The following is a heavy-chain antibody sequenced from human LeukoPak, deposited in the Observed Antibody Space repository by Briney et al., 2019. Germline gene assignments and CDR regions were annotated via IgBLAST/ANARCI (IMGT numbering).Heavy chain of an antibody. V-gene: IGHV4-61*02. CDR2: IYTSGST. D-gene: IGHD3-10*01. Sequence: PSETLSLTCTVSGGSIGSSSYYWGWIRQPAGKGLEWIGRIYTSGSTKYNPSLKSRVTISVDTSKNQFSLKLSSVTAADTAVYYCARDRRDYYGSGSYYNGPGPLFDYWGQGTLVTVSS. J-gene: IGHJ4*02. CDR3: ARDRRDYYGSGSYYNGPGPLFDY. CDR1: GGSIGSSSYY.